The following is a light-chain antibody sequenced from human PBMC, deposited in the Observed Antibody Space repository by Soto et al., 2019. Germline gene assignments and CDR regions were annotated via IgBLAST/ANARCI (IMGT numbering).Light chain of an antibody. CDR2: DAS. J-gene: IGKJ1*01. CDR1: QTISTW. V-gene: IGKV1-5*01. CDR3: QRYTNTNNPWM. Sequence: DIPVTQSPPTLSASVGDRVTITCRASQTISTWMAWYQQKPGKAPKLLVYDASTLQSGVASRFSGSGSGTEFTLIISGLQPDDSATYYCQRYTNTNNPWMFGQGTKVEI.